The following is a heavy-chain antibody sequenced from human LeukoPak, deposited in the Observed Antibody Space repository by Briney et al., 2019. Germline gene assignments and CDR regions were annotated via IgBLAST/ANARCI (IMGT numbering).Heavy chain of an antibody. CDR3: ARDRTANGYSSGWRI. CDR2: IYYSGST. Sequence: SETLSLTCTVSGGSISSYYWSWIRQPPGKGLEWIGYIYYSGSTNYNPSLKSRVTISVDTSKNQFSLKLSSVTAADTALYYCARDRTANGYSSGWRIWGQGTMVTVSS. J-gene: IGHJ3*02. V-gene: IGHV4-59*01. CDR1: GGSISSYY. D-gene: IGHD6-19*01.